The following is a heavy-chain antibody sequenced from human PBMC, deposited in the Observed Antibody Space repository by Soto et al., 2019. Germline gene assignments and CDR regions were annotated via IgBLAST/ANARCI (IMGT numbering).Heavy chain of an antibody. CDR3: TGHLGEFFPLDY. D-gene: IGHD3-16*01. CDR1: GFSFSNAW. Sequence: EVQLVESGGDFVKPGGSLRVSCAVSGFSFSNAWMSWVRQAPGKGLEWVGRIKSRADGGTTDYTAPVKGRFTISRDDSKNTVCPQMNSPETEDTAVYYLTGHLGEFFPLDYWGQGTLVTVSS. J-gene: IGHJ4*02. CDR2: IKSRADGGTT. V-gene: IGHV3-15*01.